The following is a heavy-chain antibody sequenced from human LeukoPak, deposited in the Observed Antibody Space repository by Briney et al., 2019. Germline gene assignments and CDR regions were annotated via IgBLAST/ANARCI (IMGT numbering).Heavy chain of an antibody. V-gene: IGHV1-69*04. CDR3: AKDPGIAAPFDY. J-gene: IGHJ4*02. CDR1: GGTFSSYA. D-gene: IGHD6-13*01. CDR2: IIPILGIA. Sequence: SVKVSCKASGGTFSSYAISWVRQAPGQGLEWMGRIIPILGIANYAQKFQGRVTITADKSTSTAYMELSRLRSEDTAVYYCAKDPGIAAPFDYWGQGTLVTVSS.